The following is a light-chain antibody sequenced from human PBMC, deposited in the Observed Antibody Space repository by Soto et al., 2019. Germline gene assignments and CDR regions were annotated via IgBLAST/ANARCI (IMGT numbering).Light chain of an antibody. J-gene: IGLJ1*01. Sequence: QSLLTQPASVFWSPGQSITISCTGTSSDVGGYNFVSLYQQHPGKAPKLMIYEVSNRPSGVSNRFSGSKSGNTASLTISGLQPEDEADYYCSSYTTSSTVVFGTGTKVTVL. CDR1: SSDVGGYNF. CDR2: EVS. CDR3: SSYTTSSTVV. V-gene: IGLV2-14*03.